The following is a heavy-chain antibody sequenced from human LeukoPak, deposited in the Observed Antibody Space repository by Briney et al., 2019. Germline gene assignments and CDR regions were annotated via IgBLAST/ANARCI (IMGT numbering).Heavy chain of an antibody. CDR1: GGSISRSSYY. V-gene: IGHV4-39*01. J-gene: IGHJ3*02. Sequence: SETLSLTCTVSGGSISRSSYYYGWIRQPPGKGLEWIGSIYYSGSTYYNPSLKSRVTISVDTSKNQFSLKLSSVTAADTAGYYCARVRLLYRDALDRWGRGTMVTVSS. D-gene: IGHD2-15*01. CDR3: ARVRLLYRDALDR. CDR2: IYYSGST.